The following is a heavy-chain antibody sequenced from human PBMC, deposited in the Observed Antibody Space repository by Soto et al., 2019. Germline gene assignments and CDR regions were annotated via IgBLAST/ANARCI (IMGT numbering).Heavy chain of an antibody. CDR2: IYYSGST. V-gene: IGHV4-59*01. CDR3: ARERLSSSWYSMGGWFDP. J-gene: IGHJ5*02. D-gene: IGHD6-13*01. Sequence: PSETLSLTCTVSCGSISSYYWSWIRQPPGKGLEWIGYIYYSGSTNYNPSLKSRVTISVDTSKNQFSPKLSSVTAADTAVYYCARERLSSSWYSMGGWFDPWGQGTLVTVSS. CDR1: CGSISSYY.